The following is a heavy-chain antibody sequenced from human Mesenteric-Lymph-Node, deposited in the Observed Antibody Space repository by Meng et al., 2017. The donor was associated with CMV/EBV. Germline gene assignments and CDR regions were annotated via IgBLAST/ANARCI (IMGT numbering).Heavy chain of an antibody. CDR1: GFTFSSYS. J-gene: IGHJ6*02. CDR2: ISSSSSYI. Sequence: GGSLRLSCAASGFTFSSYSMNWVRQGPGKGLEWVSSISSSSSYIYYEDSVKGRFTISRDNAKNSLYLQMNSLRAEDTAVYYCAREGEYQLPRTDYYYYGMDVWGQGTTVTVSS. D-gene: IGHD2-2*01. CDR3: AREGEYQLPRTDYYYYGMDV. V-gene: IGHV3-21*01.